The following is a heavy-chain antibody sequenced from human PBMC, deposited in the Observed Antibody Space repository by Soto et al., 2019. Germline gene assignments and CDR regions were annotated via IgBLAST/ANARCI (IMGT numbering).Heavy chain of an antibody. CDR1: GHSISNFY. J-gene: IGHJ2*01. V-gene: IGHV4-59*01. Sequence: QMQLQESGPGLVKPSETLSLTCTVSGHSISNFYWSWIRQPPGKGLEWIGYIYYSGTTNYNPSLEGRVTISVDTSKNLFSLKLNSVTAADTAVYFCARTGINSRYFDLWGRGTLVTVSS. D-gene: IGHD1-20*01. CDR3: ARTGINSRYFDL. CDR2: IYYSGTT.